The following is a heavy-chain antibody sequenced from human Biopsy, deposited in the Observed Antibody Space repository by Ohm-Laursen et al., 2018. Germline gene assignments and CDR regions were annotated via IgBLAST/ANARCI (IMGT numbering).Heavy chain of an antibody. CDR2: IDSDGSTT. V-gene: IGHV3-74*01. CDR3: ASGPRGFRH. CDR1: ALNFSSYW. D-gene: IGHD3/OR15-3a*01. Sequence: SLRLSCAASALNFSSYWMHWVRQVPGKGPAWVSRIDSDGSTTRYADAVQGRFRISRDNAKDTLYLQMNSLRADDTAVYYCASGPRGFRHWGRGTLVTVSS. J-gene: IGHJ4*02.